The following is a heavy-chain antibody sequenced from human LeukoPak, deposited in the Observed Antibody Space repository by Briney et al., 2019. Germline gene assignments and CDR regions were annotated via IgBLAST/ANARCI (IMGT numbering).Heavy chain of an antibody. CDR2: ISYDGSNK. Sequence: SGRSLRLSCAASGFTFSSYAMHWVRQAPGKGLEGGAVISYDGSNKYYADSVKGRFTISRDNSKNTLYLQMNSLRAEDTAVYYCARVPHGDYKNWYFDLWGRGTLVTVSS. V-gene: IGHV3-30-3*01. CDR1: GFTFSSYA. CDR3: ARVPHGDYKNWYFDL. D-gene: IGHD4-17*01. J-gene: IGHJ2*01.